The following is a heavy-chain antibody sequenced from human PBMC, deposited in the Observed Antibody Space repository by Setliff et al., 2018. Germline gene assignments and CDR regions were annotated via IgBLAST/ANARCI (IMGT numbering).Heavy chain of an antibody. Sequence: SETLSLTCTVSGGSITNYYWSWIRQPPGKGLEWIGYMYYSGSTNYNPSLKSRVTISVDTSKNQFSLKLSSVTAADTAVYYCAREGLYDILTGYSLPTPFDPWGQGALVTAPQ. CDR1: GGSITNYY. V-gene: IGHV4-59*12. CDR2: MYYSGST. CDR3: AREGLYDILTGYSLPTPFDP. D-gene: IGHD3-9*01. J-gene: IGHJ5*02.